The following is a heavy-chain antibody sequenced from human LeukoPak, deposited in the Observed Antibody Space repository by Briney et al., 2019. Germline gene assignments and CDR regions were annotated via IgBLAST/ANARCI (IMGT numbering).Heavy chain of an antibody. Sequence: GGSLRLSCAASGFTVSTYYMTWVRQAPGKGLECVSVIYSGGSTYYADSVKGRFTVPRDNSKNTLYLQMNSLRAEDTAVYYCARDLWFGELLYYFDYWGQGTLVTVSS. V-gene: IGHV3-53*05. CDR3: ARDLWFGELLYYFDY. CDR1: GFTVSTYY. CDR2: IYSGGST. J-gene: IGHJ4*02. D-gene: IGHD3-10*01.